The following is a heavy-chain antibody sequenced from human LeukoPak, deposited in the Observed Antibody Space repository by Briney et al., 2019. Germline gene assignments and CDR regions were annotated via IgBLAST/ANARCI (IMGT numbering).Heavy chain of an antibody. CDR3: TTDTYYYGSGSYSYYFDY. V-gene: IGHV3-15*01. CDR1: GXTFSNAW. CDR2: YKSKTDGGTT. J-gene: IGHJ4*02. Sequence: GGSLRLSCAASGXTFSNAWMSWVRQAPGKGLEWVVRYKSKTDGGTTDYAAPVKGRFTISRDDSEITLYLQMNSLKTQDTAVYYCTTDTYYYGSGSYSYYFDYWGQGTLVTVSS. D-gene: IGHD3-10*01.